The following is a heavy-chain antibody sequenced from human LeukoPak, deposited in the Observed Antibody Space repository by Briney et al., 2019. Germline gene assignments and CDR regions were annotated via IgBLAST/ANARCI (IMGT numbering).Heavy chain of an antibody. J-gene: IGHJ3*02. CDR3: ARIVYSSGGEGHAFDI. CDR1: GYTFTGYY. Sequence: ASVKVSCKASGYTFTGYYMHWVRQAPGQGLEWMGRINPNSGGTNYAQKFQGRVTMTRDTSISTAYMELSRLRSDDTAVYYCARIVYSSGGEGHAFDIWGQGTMVTVSS. V-gene: IGHV1-2*06. CDR2: INPNSGGT. D-gene: IGHD6-19*01.